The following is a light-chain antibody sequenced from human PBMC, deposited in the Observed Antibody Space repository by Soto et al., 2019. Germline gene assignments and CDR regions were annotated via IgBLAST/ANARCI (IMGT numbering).Light chain of an antibody. J-gene: IGLJ3*02. Sequence: QSVLTQPPSASATPGQRVSISCSGSRSNIGSNYVYWYQQLPGAAPRLLMYSKNQRPSGVPGRFSVSKSGTSASLAISGLRSEDEADFYCAAWDDNLSGWVFGGGTKLTVL. V-gene: IGLV1-47*02. CDR3: AAWDDNLSGWV. CDR2: SKN. CDR1: RSNIGSNY.